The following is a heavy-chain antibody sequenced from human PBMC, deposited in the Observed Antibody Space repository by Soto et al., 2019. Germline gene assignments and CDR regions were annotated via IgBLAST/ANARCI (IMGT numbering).Heavy chain of an antibody. CDR1: VFSFSSYN. Sequence: PWGSLVVSCASSVFSFSSYNMYWVRQAPGKGPEWIAYISTTSFTIYYADSVKGRFTISRDNDRNSLYLEMNSLRDEDTAVYYCARDRCYDGTCYSASDSWGQGTMVTVSS. J-gene: IGHJ5*01. D-gene: IGHD2-15*01. V-gene: IGHV3-48*02. CDR3: ARDRCYDGTCYSASDS. CDR2: ISTTSFTI.